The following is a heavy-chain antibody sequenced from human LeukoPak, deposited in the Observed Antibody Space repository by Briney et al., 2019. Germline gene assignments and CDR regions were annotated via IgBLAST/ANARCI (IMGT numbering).Heavy chain of an antibody. CDR2: IIPIFGTA. CDR1: GGTFSSYA. V-gene: IGHV1-69*05. J-gene: IGHJ4*02. D-gene: IGHD3-22*01. CDR3: ARSNTQYYYDSSGYYGSDY. Sequence: SVKVSCKASGGTFSSYAISWVRQAPGQGPEWMGGIIPIFGTANYAQKFQGRVTITTDESTSTAYMELSSLRSEDTAVYYCARSNTQYYYDSSGYYGSDYWGQGTLVTVSS.